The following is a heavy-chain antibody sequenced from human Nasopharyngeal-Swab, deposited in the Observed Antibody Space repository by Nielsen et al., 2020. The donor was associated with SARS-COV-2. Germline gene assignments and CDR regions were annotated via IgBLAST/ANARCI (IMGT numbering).Heavy chain of an antibody. Sequence: WIRQPPGKGLEWIGSIYYSGSTYYNPSLKSRVTISVDTSKNQFSLKLSSVPAADTAVYYCARESKGGYDYIWGSYRPYQYYFDYWGQGTLVTVSS. J-gene: IGHJ4*02. V-gene: IGHV4-39*07. CDR3: ARESKGGYDYIWGSYRPYQYYFDY. D-gene: IGHD3-16*02. CDR2: IYYSGST.